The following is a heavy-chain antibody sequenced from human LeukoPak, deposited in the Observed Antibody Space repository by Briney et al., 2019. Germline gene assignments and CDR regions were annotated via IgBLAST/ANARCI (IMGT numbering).Heavy chain of an antibody. CDR2: TYYRSKWYD. Sequence: SQTLSLTCAISGDSVSSNSAAWNWIRQSPSRGLEWLGRTYYRSKWYDDYAVSVKSRITVNPDTSKNQFSLQVKSVTPEDTAVYYCARSPASEDGEMTSGWYGVFDYWGQGTLVTVSS. J-gene: IGHJ4*02. CDR1: GDSVSSNSAA. D-gene: IGHD6-19*01. V-gene: IGHV6-1*01. CDR3: ARSPASEDGEMTSGWYGVFDY.